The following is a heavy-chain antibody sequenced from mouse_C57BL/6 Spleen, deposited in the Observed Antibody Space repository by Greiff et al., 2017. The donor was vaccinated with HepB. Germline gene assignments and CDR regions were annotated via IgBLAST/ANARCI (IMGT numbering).Heavy chain of an antibody. V-gene: IGHV14-4*01. Sequence: VQLQESGAELVRPGASVKLSCTASGFNIKDDYMHWVKQRPEQGLEWIGWIDPENGDTEYASKFQGKATITADTSSNTAYLQLSSLTSEDTAVYYCTGGYGSSYGYFDVWGTGTTVTVSS. CDR2: IDPENGDT. J-gene: IGHJ1*03. D-gene: IGHD1-1*01. CDR3: TGGYGSSYGYFDV. CDR1: GFNIKDDY.